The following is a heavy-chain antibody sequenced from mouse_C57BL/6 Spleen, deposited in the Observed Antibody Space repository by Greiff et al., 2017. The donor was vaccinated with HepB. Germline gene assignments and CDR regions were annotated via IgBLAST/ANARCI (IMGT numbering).Heavy chain of an antibody. CDR2: INPNNGGT. CDR3: ARRKMENYYNLPYWYFDV. J-gene: IGHJ1*03. D-gene: IGHD2-12*01. Sequence: VQLKQSGPELVKPGASVKIPCKASGYTFTDYNMDWVKQSHGKSLEWIGDINPNNGGTIYNQKFKGKATLTVDKSSSTAYMELRSLTSEDTAVYYCARRKMENYYNLPYWYFDVWGTGTTVTVSS. CDR1: GYTFTDYN. V-gene: IGHV1-18*01.